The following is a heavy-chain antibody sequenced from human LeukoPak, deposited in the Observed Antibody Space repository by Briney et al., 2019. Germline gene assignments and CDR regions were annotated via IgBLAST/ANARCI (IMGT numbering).Heavy chain of an antibody. D-gene: IGHD1-7*01. CDR3: ARDKPLITGTTSGVIVAVPGYYMDV. CDR1: GGSISSGGYY. V-gene: IGHV4-30-2*01. J-gene: IGHJ6*03. CDR2: IYHSGST. Sequence: PSETLSLTCTVSGGSISSGGYYWSWIRQPSGKGLEWIGYIYHSGSTYYNPSLKSRVTISVDRSKNRFSLKLSSVTAADTAVYYCARDKPLITGTTSGVIVAVPGYYMDVWGKGTTVTVSS.